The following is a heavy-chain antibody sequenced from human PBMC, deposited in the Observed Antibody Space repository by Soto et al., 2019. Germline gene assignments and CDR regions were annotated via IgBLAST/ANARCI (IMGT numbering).Heavy chain of an antibody. CDR2: GGSGGST. D-gene: IGHD3-16*01. CDR1: GFSFSTYG. J-gene: IGHJ6*03. V-gene: IGHV3-23*01. Sequence: DVQLLESGGGLAQRGGSLRLCCAASGFSFSTYGMTWVRQAPGKGLEWVSYGGSGGSTYYADSVKGRFTISRDNSKNTLYLQTNSLRAEDTAVYYCVKFRGRAYHYYYMDVWGNGTTVTVSS. CDR3: VKFRGRAYHYYYMDV.